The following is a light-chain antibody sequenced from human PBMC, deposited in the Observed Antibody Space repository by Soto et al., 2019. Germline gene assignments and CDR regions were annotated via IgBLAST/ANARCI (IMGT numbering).Light chain of an antibody. CDR3: QQYGSSPT. CDR2: DAS. J-gene: IGKJ2*01. Sequence: EIVLTQSPGTLSLSPRERATLSCRASQSVTSGYLAWYQQKRGQAPRLLIYDASRRATGIPDRFSGSGSGPDFTLIITRLEAEDFAVYYCQQYGSSPTFGQGTRLEI. CDR1: QSVTSGY. V-gene: IGKV3-20*01.